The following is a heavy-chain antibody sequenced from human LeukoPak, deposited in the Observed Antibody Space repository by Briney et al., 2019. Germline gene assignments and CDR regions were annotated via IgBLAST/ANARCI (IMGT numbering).Heavy chain of an antibody. D-gene: IGHD2-8*01. CDR2: IIPIFGTA. CDR1: GGTFSSYA. CDR3: ARDQSPSAVLMVYAMSDAFDI. V-gene: IGHV1-69*05. J-gene: IGHJ3*02. Sequence: GASVKVSCKASGGTFSSYAVSWVRQAPGQGLEWMGGIIPIFGTANYAQKFQGRVTITTDESTSTAYMELSSLRSEDTAVYYCARDQSPSAVLMVYAMSDAFDIWGQGTMVTVSS.